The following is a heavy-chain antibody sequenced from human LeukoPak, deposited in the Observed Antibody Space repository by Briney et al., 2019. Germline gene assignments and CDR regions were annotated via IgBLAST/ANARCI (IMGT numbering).Heavy chain of an antibody. CDR2: ITNKPNTYT. V-gene: IGHV3-72*01. D-gene: IGHD3-10*01. Sequence: GGSLRLSCAASGFTFSDHYMDWLRQAPGEGLGWVGRITNKPNTYTYYAASVKGRFTISGDDSKNTLYLQMNSLKTEDTAVYYCARGKYYYSSGSYIDAFDIWGQGTMVTVSS. J-gene: IGHJ3*02. CDR3: ARGKYYYSSGSYIDAFDI. CDR1: GFTFSDHY.